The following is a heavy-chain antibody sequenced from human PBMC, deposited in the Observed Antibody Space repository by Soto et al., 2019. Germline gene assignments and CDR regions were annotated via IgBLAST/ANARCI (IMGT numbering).Heavy chain of an antibody. J-gene: IGHJ6*02. CDR2: IFYSGST. CDR3: ARPLPYCSAGSCYSDFPYYGMDV. V-gene: IGHV4-39*01. Sequence: QLQLQESGPGLVKPSETLSLTCTVSGGSISSSSYYWGWIRQPPGKGLEWIGSIFYSGSTYYNPSLKSRGTRSLATSKSQFSLKLSSVTAADKAVYYCARPLPYCSAGSCYSDFPYYGMDVWGQGTTVTVSS. D-gene: IGHD2-15*01. CDR1: GGSISSSSYY.